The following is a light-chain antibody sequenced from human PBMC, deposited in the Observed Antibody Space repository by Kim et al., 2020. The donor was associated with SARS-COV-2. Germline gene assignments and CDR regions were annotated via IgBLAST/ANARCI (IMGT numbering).Light chain of an antibody. CDR2: AAS. V-gene: IGKV1-9*01. Sequence: DIQLTQSPSFLSASVGDRVTITCRASQGISTSLAWYQQKPGKAPKLLIYAASTLQSGVPSRFSGTGSGTEFTLTITTLQPEDCATYYCQQLNSYPITFGQGTRLEIK. CDR1: QGISTS. CDR3: QQLNSYPIT. J-gene: IGKJ5*01.